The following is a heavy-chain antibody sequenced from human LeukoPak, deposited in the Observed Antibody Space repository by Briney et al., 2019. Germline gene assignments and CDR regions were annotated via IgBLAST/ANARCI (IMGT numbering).Heavy chain of an antibody. CDR1: GYTFAAYY. J-gene: IGHJ4*02. CDR3: ARIFQSGAATYFDS. Sequence: GASVKVSCKASGYTFAAYYMYWVRQAPGQGLEWMGGIIPLFGTSNYAQKFQGRVTITADEATTTAYMEMNSLKSEDTAMYYCARIFQSGAATYFDSWGQGTLVTVSS. D-gene: IGHD1-26*01. V-gene: IGHV1-69*13. CDR2: IIPLFGTS.